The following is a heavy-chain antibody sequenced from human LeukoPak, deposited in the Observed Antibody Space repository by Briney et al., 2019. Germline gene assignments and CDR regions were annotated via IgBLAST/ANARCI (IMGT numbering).Heavy chain of an antibody. CDR1: GFTFSSYG. CDR3: AKMIGGGYSGYDSAEFDY. Sequence: AGGSLRLSCAASGFTFSSYGMSWVRQAPGKGLEWVSAISGSGGSTYYADSVKGRFTISRDNSKNTLYLQMNSLRAEDTAVYYCAKMIGGGYSGYDSAEFDYWGQGTLVTVSS. CDR2: ISGSGGST. J-gene: IGHJ4*02. D-gene: IGHD5-12*01. V-gene: IGHV3-23*01.